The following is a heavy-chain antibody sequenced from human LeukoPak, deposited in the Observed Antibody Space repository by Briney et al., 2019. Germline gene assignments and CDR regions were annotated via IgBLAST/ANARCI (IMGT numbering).Heavy chain of an antibody. CDR2: IYTSGST. J-gene: IGHJ4*02. V-gene: IGHV4-4*07. CDR3: ARSLSRGPVLRYFDWLSPFDY. Sequence: PSETLSLTCTVSGGSISSYYWSWIRQPPGKGLEWIGRIYTSGSTSYNPSLKSRVTMSVDTSKNQFSLKLSSVTAADTAVYYCARSLSRGPVLRYFDWLSPFDYWGQGTLVTVSS. CDR1: GGSISSYY. D-gene: IGHD3-9*01.